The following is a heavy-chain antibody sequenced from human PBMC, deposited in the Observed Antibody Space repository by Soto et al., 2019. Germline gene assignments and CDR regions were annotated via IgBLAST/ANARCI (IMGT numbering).Heavy chain of an antibody. J-gene: IGHJ3*02. CDR1: GFTFNMYA. CDR2: ISGSGGST. V-gene: IGHV3-23*01. Sequence: EVQLLESGGGLVQPGGSLRLSCAVSGFTFNMYAMSWVRQAPGKGLEWVSAISGSGGSTYFADSVQGRFTISRDNSKNPLYLQMNGLRAEDTAVYYCAKSPTCQLRQSSFDIWGRGTMVTVSS. CDR3: AKSPTCQLRQSSFDI. D-gene: IGHD1-1*01.